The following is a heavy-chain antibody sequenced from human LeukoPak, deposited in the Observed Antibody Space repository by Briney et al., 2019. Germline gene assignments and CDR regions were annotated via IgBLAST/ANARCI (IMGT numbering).Heavy chain of an antibody. Sequence: SETLSLTCTVSGASISTSYWYWIRQPPGKGLEWIGYIHYSGDINYNPSLKSRVTISAYTSKNQLSLKLSSVTAADTAVYYCARNYGGNSVGPESWFDPWGQGTLVTVSS. V-gene: IGHV4-59*12. CDR3: ARNYGGNSVGPESWFDP. D-gene: IGHD4-23*01. CDR1: GASISTSY. J-gene: IGHJ5*02. CDR2: IHYSGDI.